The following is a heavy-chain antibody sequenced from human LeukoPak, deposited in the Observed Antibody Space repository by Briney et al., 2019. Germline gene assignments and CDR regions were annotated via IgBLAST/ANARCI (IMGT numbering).Heavy chain of an antibody. Sequence: GESLKISCKGSGYSFTTYWITWVRQMPGKGLEWMGRIDPSDSYTTYSPSFQGHVAISADKSISTAYLQWSSLKASDTAMYYCARHDDSSGCYFAGRADFDYWGQGTLVTVSS. CDR3: ARHDDSSGCYFAGRADFDY. J-gene: IGHJ4*02. D-gene: IGHD3-22*01. CDR1: GYSFTTYW. V-gene: IGHV5-10-1*01. CDR2: IDPSDSYT.